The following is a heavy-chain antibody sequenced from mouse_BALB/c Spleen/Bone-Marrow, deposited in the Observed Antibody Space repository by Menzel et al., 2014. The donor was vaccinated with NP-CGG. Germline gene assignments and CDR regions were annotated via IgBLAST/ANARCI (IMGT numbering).Heavy chain of an antibody. CDR1: RYTFTSYY. D-gene: IGHD4-1*01. CDR3: AREDNWNFVY. Sequence: VQLQQSGPELVKHGASARISCKASRYTFTSYYIPWVKQSPGNGLEWIGWIYPGNVNTKYNEKFKGKDKLTADKSSITAYMQLSSLTSEDSAVYFYAREDNWNFVYWGQGTTLTVSS. V-gene: IGHV1S56*01. CDR2: IYPGNVNT. J-gene: IGHJ2*01.